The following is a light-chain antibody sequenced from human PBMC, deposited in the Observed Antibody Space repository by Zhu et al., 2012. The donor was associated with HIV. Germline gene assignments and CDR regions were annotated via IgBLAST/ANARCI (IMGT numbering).Light chain of an antibody. J-gene: IGKJ4*01. V-gene: IGKV3-15*01. CDR2: DAS. CDR3: QQYDEWPPLT. Sequence: EIVLTQSPATLSLSPGERATLSCRASQSLGFNLAWYQQKPGQAPRLLIFDASRRATGVPDRFSGSGSGTDFTLTISSLQSEDFAIYYCQQYDEWPPLTFGGGTKVEIK. CDR1: QSLGFN.